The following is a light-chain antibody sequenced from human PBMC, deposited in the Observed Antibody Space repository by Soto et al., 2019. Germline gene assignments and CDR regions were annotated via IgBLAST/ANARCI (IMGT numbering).Light chain of an antibody. Sequence: QSALTQPASVSGSPGQSITISCTGTSSDVGGYNHVSWHQQHPGKAPQLMIYDVSNRPSGASDRGSGSTSSNTGSLTISGVQAEDEAGYYCSSYTSSSTLVFGGGTKLTVL. V-gene: IGLV2-14*01. CDR1: SSDVGGYNH. J-gene: IGLJ2*01. CDR2: DVS. CDR3: SSYTSSSTLV.